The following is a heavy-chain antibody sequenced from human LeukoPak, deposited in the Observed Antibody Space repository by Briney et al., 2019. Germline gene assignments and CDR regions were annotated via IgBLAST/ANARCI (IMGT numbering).Heavy chain of an antibody. Sequence: GASVKVSCKTSGYTFTNYGIIWVRQAPGQGLEWMGWISGYNDNTKYTQKLQGRVTMTTDTSTSTAYMELRSLRSDDTAVYYCARAFLLWFGEGDYWGQGTLVTVSS. V-gene: IGHV1-18*01. CDR2: ISGYNDNT. CDR3: ARAFLLWFGEGDY. D-gene: IGHD3-10*01. J-gene: IGHJ4*02. CDR1: GYTFTNYG.